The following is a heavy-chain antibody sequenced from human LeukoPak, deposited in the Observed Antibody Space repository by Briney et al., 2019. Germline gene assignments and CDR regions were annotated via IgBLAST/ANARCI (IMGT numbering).Heavy chain of an antibody. D-gene: IGHD2-8*01. CDR2: ISSSSSTI. CDR1: GFTFSSYS. CDR3: ARVSILPFCTNGLGYRAPGVFDI. J-gene: IGHJ3*02. Sequence: GGSLRLSCAASGFTFSSYSMNWVRQAPGKGLEWVSYISSSSSTIYYADSVKGRFTISRDNAKNSLYLQMNSLRAEDTAVYYCARVSILPFCTNGLGYRAPGVFDIWGKGKRVTVFS. V-gene: IGHV3-48*01.